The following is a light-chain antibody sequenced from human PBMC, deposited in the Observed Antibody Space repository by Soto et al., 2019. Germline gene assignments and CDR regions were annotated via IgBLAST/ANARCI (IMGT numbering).Light chain of an antibody. Sequence: DIQLTQSPSFLSASVGDRVTITCRASQVITNHLACYQQKPGKAPKLLIYAASTLQSGVPSRFSGSGSGTEFSLTISSLQPEDFAAYYCQQINIYPYTFGQGTKLEIK. CDR1: QVITNH. J-gene: IGKJ2*01. CDR2: AAS. CDR3: QQINIYPYT. V-gene: IGKV1-9*01.